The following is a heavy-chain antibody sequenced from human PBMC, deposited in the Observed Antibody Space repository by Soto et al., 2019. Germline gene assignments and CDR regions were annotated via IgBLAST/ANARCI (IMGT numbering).Heavy chain of an antibody. Sequence: SWIRKTPRKGLEWIGYIYYSGSTDYNPSLKSRVTISVDTSTNQFSLKLSSVTAADTAVYYGAMYSMWSFADHLVQGTLVSVSS. CDR2: IYYSGST. J-gene: IGHJ4*02. V-gene: IGHV4-59*01. CDR3: AMYSMWSFADH. D-gene: IGHD1-26*01.